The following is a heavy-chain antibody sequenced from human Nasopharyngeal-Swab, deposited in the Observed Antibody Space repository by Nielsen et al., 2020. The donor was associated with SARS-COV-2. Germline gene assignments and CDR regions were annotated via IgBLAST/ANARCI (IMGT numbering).Heavy chain of an antibody. CDR2: ISAYNGNT. V-gene: IGHV1-18*01. J-gene: IGHJ6*02. Sequence: ASVKVSCKASGYTFTGYGISWVRQAPGQGLEWMGWISAYNGNTNYAQKLQGRVTMTTDTSTSTAYMELRSLRSDDTAVYYCARWAGIGDYYYGMDVWGQGTTVTVSS. CDR1: GYTFTGYG. CDR3: ARWAGIGDYYYGMDV. D-gene: IGHD6-19*01.